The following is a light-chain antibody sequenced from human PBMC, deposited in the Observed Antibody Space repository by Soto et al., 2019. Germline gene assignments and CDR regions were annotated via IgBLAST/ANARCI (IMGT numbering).Light chain of an antibody. Sequence: QRDLKHAASVSRVDGRSSSIFCTGTSSDIGDSNYVSWYQQHPGKAPKLMIYDVSNRPSGVSNRFSGSKSGNTASLTISGLPAEDEADYYCSSYTSSSTLGVFGTGTKVTVL. J-gene: IGLJ1*01. CDR2: DVS. V-gene: IGLV2-14*01. CDR1: SSDIGDSNY. CDR3: SSYTSSSTLGV.